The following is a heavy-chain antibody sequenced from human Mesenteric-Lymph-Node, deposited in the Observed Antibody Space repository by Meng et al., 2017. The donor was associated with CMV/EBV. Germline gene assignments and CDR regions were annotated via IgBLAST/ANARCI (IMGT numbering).Heavy chain of an antibody. CDR1: FTFSSYW. CDR3: ARDPDTYYYGSGSFDY. Sequence: FTFSSYWMHWVRPAPGKGLVWVSRINSDGSSTSYADSVKGQFTISRDNAKNTLYLQMNSLRAEDTAVYYCARDPDTYYYGSGSFDYWGQGTLVTVSS. CDR2: INSDGSST. V-gene: IGHV3-74*01. J-gene: IGHJ4*02. D-gene: IGHD3-10*01.